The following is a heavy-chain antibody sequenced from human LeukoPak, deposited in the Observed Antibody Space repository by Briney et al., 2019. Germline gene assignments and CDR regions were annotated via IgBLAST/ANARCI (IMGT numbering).Heavy chain of an antibody. V-gene: IGHV3-30*04. J-gene: IGHJ4*02. D-gene: IGHD1-26*01. CDR1: GFTFSSYA. CDR2: ISYDGSNK. Sequence: GGSLRLSCAASGFTFSSYAMHWVRQAPGKGLEWVAVISYDGSNKYYADSVKGRFTISRDNSKNTLYLQMNSLRAEDTAVYYCARGQSELPPIRWGQGTLVTVSS. CDR3: ARGQSELPPIR.